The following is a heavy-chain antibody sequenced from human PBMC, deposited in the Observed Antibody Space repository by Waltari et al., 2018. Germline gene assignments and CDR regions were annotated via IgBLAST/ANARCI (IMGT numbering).Heavy chain of an antibody. CDR2: THHTGSS. CDR3: ARGSTGQFDP. J-gene: IGHJ5*02. D-gene: IGHD4-4*01. V-gene: IGHV4-59*11. CDR1: GVSITNHY. Sequence: QVHLQESGTGLVKPSETLSLTCTVSGVSITNHYWSWIRQSPGKGLEWIAYTHHTGSSNYNPSVKSRLTVSLDTSKNQLSLNLNSVTAADTAIYYCARGSTGQFDPWGQGVLVTVSS.